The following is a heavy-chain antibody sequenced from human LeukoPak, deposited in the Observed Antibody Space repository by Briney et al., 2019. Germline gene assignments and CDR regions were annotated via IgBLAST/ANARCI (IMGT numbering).Heavy chain of an antibody. D-gene: IGHD2-2*01. J-gene: IGHJ5*02. Sequence: ASVKVSCKASGYTFTSYYMHWVRQAPGQGLEWMGIINPSGGSTNYAQKFQGRVTMTRDTSTSTVYMELSSMRPEDAAVFYCSRGPPGRVYTSTKRGLFDPWGQGTLVTVSS. CDR1: GYTFTSYY. V-gene: IGHV1-46*01. CDR2: INPSGGST. CDR3: SRGPPGRVYTSTKRGLFDP.